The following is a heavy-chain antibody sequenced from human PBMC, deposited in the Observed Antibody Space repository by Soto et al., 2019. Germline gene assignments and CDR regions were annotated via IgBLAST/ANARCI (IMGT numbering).Heavy chain of an antibody. CDR1: GFTFSSYS. V-gene: IGHV3-21*06. J-gene: IGHJ2*01. Sequence: EVQVVESGGGLVKPGGSLRLSCAASGFTFSSYSLNWVRQAPGKGLEWVSSISGTGNYIYYADSVKGRFTISRDNAKNSVSLQMDSLTADDTAVYYCARGSEHWLWYFDLWGRATLVTVSS. CDR3: ARGSEHWLWYFDL. D-gene: IGHD6-19*01. CDR2: ISGTGNYI.